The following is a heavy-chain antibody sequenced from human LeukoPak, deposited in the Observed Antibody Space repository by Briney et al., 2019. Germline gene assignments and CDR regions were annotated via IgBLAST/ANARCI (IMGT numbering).Heavy chain of an antibody. J-gene: IGHJ5*02. CDR2: INHSGST. V-gene: IGHV4-34*01. Sequence: MSPETLSLTCAVYGGSFSGYYWSWIRQPPGKGLEWIGEINHSGSTNYNPSLKSRVTISVDTSKNQFSLKLSSVTAADTAVYYCARGYPFGELTVDPWGQGTLVTVSS. CDR1: GGSFSGYY. D-gene: IGHD3-10*01. CDR3: ARGYPFGELTVDP.